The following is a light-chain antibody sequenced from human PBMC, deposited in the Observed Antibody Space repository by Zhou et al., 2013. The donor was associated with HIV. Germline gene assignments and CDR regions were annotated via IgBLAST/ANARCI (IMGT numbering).Light chain of an antibody. Sequence: DIQMTQSPSSLSASVGDSVTITCRASQSINSYLNWYQQKPGTAPKLLIYAASSLQSGVPSRFSGSGSGTDFTLTISSLQPEDFATYYCQQHDNLPFTFGPGTKVDIK. CDR1: QSINSY. V-gene: IGKV1-39*01. CDR2: AAS. J-gene: IGKJ3*01. CDR3: QQHDNLPFT.